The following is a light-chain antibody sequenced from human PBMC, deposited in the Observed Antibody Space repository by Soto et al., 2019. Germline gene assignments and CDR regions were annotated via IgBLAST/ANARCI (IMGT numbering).Light chain of an antibody. J-gene: IGLJ1*01. V-gene: IGLV2-14*01. CDR1: SSDVGGYNY. Sequence: QSALTQPASVSGSPGQSIALSCTGTSSDVGGYNYVSWYQQHPGKAPKLMIYEVSNRPSGVSNRFSGSKSGNTASLTISGLQAEDEADYYCYSFTSSSTFVFGTGTKLTVL. CDR3: YSFTSSSTFV. CDR2: EVS.